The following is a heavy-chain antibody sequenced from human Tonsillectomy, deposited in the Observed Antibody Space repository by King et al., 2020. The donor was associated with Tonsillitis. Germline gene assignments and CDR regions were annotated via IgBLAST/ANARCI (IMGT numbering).Heavy chain of an antibody. CDR3: AKDRYYFDSSGYFDY. J-gene: IGHJ4*02. CDR2: ISGSGDST. CDR1: GFIFSSYA. D-gene: IGHD3-22*01. Sequence: QLVQSGGGLVQPGGSLRLSCAASGFIFSSYAMSWVRQAPGKGLKWVSAISGSGDSTYYADSVKGRFTISRDNSKNTLYLQMNSLRAEDTAVYYCAKDRYYFDSSGYFDYWGQGTLVTVSS. V-gene: IGHV3-23*04.